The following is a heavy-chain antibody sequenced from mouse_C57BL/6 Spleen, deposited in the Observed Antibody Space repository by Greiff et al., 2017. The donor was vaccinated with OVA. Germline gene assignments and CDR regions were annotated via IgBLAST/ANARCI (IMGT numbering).Heavy chain of an antibody. CDR3: TTGVRFDY. CDR1: GYTFTDYE. V-gene: IGHV1-15*01. CDR2: IDPETGGT. J-gene: IGHJ2*01. Sequence: QVQLKQSGAELVRPGASVTLSCKASGYTFTDYEMHWVKQTPVHGLEWIGAIDPETGGTAYNQKFKGKAILTVDKSSSTAYMEPRSLTSEDSSVYYCTTGVRFDYWGQGTTLTVSS. D-gene: IGHD1-1*01.